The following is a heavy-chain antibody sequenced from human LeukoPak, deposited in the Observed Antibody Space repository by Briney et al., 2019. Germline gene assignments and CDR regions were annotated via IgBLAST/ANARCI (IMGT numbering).Heavy chain of an antibody. V-gene: IGHV4-34*01. CDR2: INHSGST. CDR3: ARGGGYGDYYFDY. Sequence: SETLSLTCAVYGGSFSAYYWSWIRQPPGKGLEWIGEINHSGSTNYNPSLKSRVTISVDTSKNQFSLKLSSVTAADTAVYYCARGGGYGDYYFDYWGQGTLVTVSS. CDR1: GGSFSAYY. D-gene: IGHD4-17*01. J-gene: IGHJ4*02.